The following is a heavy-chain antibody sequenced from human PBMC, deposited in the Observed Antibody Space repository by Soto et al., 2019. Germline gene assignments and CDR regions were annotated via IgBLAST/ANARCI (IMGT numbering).Heavy chain of an antibody. Sequence: PGGSLRLSCSASGFIFSSYWMSWLRQAPGKGLEWVASMNEYGSRTTYADSVKGRFTISRDNAKNMLHLQMNSLRAEDTAVYYCARALTYYYDIDYWGQGTLVTVSS. V-gene: IGHV3-74*01. CDR1: GFIFSSYW. D-gene: IGHD3-22*01. CDR2: MNEYGSRT. CDR3: ARALTYYYDIDY. J-gene: IGHJ4*02.